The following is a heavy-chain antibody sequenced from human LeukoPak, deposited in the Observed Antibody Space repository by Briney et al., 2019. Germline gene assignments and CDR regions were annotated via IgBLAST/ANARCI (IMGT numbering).Heavy chain of an antibody. CDR2: IIPIFGTA. D-gene: IGHD6-13*01. CDR1: GGTFSSYA. Sequence: SVKVSCKASGGTFSSYAISWVRQAPGQGLEWMGGIIPIFGTANYAQKFQGRVTITADEFTSTAYMELSSLRSEDTAVYYCARGVMYISRGTFDYWGQGTLVTVSS. V-gene: IGHV1-69*13. J-gene: IGHJ4*02. CDR3: ARGVMYISRGTFDY.